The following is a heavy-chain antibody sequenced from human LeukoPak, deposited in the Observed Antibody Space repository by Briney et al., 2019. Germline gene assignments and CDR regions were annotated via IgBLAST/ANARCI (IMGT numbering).Heavy chain of an antibody. J-gene: IGHJ4*02. D-gene: IGHD3-3*01. CDR3: ARDHRRDYDFWSGYPNFDY. CDR2: INHSGST. Sequence: PSETLSLTCAVYGGSFSGYYWNWIRQPPGKGLEWIGEINHSGSTNYNPSLKSRVTISVDTSKNQFSLKLSSVTAADTAVYYCARDHRRDYDFWSGYPNFDYWGQGTLVTASS. V-gene: IGHV4-34*01. CDR1: GGSFSGYY.